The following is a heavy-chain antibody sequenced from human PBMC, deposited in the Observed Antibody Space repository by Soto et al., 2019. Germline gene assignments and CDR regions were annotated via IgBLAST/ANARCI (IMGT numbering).Heavy chain of an antibody. CDR1: GFSLSTSGMC. Sequence: SGPTLVNPPQTLTLTCTFSGFSLSTSGMCVSWIRQPPGKALEWLARIDWDDDKYYSTSLKTRLTISKDTSKNQVVLTMTNMDPVDTATYYCARCKYSGYENDAFDIWGQGTMVTVSS. CDR2: IDWDDDK. V-gene: IGHV2-70*11. J-gene: IGHJ3*02. D-gene: IGHD5-12*01. CDR3: ARCKYSGYENDAFDI.